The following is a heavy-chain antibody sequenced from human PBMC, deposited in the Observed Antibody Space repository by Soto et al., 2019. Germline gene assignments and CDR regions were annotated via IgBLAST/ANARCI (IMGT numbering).Heavy chain of an antibody. V-gene: IGHV4-30-2*01. CDR3: ARGGDYYFDS. J-gene: IGHJ4*02. CDR2: IYLSGST. Sequence: SETLSLTCAVSGGSISSGGFSWSWIRQPPGKGLEWIGYIYLSGSTYYNPSLKSRVSISLDRSKNQFSLSLTSVAAADTAVYYCARGGDYYFDSWGQGTLVTVSS. CDR1: GGSISSGGFS. D-gene: IGHD3-16*01.